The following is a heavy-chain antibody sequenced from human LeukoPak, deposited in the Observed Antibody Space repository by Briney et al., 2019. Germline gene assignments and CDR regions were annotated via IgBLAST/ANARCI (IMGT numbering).Heavy chain of an antibody. Sequence: GRSLRLSCAASGFTFSSYAMHWVRQAPGKGLEWVAVISYDGSNKYYADSVKGRFTISRDNSKNTLYLQMNSLRAEDTAVYYCGRGYSYGYVLDYWGQGTLVTVSS. D-gene: IGHD5-18*01. J-gene: IGHJ4*02. CDR1: GFTFSSYA. V-gene: IGHV3-30*04. CDR2: ISYDGSNK. CDR3: GRGYSYGYVLDY.